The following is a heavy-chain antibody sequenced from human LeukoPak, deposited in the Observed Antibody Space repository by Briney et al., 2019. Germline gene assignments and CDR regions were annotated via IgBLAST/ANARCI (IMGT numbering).Heavy chain of an antibody. CDR3: ARRTAARPFDY. Sequence: GESLKISCKASGYTFITYWIAWVRQMPGKGLEWMGIIYPGDSDTRYSPSFQGQVTISADKSISTAYLQWSSLKASDTAMYYCARRTAARPFDYWGQGTLVTVSS. V-gene: IGHV5-51*01. CDR1: GYTFITYW. CDR2: IYPGDSDT. D-gene: IGHD6-6*01. J-gene: IGHJ4*02.